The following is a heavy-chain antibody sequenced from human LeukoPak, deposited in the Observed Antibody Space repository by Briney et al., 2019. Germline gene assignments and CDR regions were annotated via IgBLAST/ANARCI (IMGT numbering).Heavy chain of an antibody. Sequence: GRSLRLSCAASGFTFSSYAMHWVRQAPGKGLEWVAVISYDGSNKYYADSVKGRFTTSRDNSKNTLYLQMNSLRAEDTAVYHCARALAVAGPFDYWGQGTLVTVSS. CDR3: ARALAVAGPFDY. CDR1: GFTFSSYA. D-gene: IGHD6-19*01. J-gene: IGHJ4*02. CDR2: ISYDGSNK. V-gene: IGHV3-30-3*01.